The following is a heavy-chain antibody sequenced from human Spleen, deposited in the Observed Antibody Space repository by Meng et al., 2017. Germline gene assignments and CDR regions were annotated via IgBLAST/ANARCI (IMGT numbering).Heavy chain of an antibody. CDR1: GYTFTGYY. J-gene: IGHJ4*02. CDR3: ARDEDISAAGKLFGDY. Sequence: ASVKVSCKASGYTFTGYYMHWVRQAPGQGLEWMGRINPNSGCTNYAQKFQGRVTMTGDTSISTAYMELSGLRSDDTAMYYCARDEDISAAGKLFGDYWGQGTLVTVSS. V-gene: IGHV1-2*06. D-gene: IGHD6-13*01. CDR2: INPNSGCT.